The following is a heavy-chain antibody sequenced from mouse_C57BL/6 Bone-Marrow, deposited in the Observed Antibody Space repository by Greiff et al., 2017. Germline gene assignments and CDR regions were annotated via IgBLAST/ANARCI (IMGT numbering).Heavy chain of an antibody. V-gene: IGHV5-9*01. Sequence: EVKLVESGGGLVKPGGSLKLSCAASGFTFTSYTMSWVRQTPEKRLQWVAAISGGGGNTYYPDSVQGRFTFSRDNDKNILYLQMSSLRSEDTALYYCSRQVTTVLATKYSDGWGTGTTVTVSS. CDR2: ISGGGGNT. D-gene: IGHD1-1*01. CDR3: SRQVTTVLATKYSDG. CDR1: GFTFTSYT. J-gene: IGHJ1*03.